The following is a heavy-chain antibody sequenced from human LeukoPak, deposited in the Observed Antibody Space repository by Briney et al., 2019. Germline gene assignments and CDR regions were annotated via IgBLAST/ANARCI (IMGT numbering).Heavy chain of an antibody. CDR2: INHSGST. CDR1: GGSFSGYY. D-gene: IGHD3-22*01. CDR3: ARGQDYYDSSGYYWGYYYYMVV. V-gene: IGHV4-34*01. Sequence: SETLSLTCAVYGGSFSGYYWSWIRQPPGKGLEWIGEINHSGSTNYNPSLKSRVTISVDTSKNQFSLKLSSVTAADTAVYYCARGQDYYDSSGYYWGYYYYMVVWGKGTTVTVSS. J-gene: IGHJ6*03.